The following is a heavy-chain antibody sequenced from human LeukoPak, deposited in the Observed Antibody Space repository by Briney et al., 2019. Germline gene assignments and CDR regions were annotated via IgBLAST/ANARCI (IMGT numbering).Heavy chain of an antibody. CDR3: ATSGVRRNYYDSSGFDY. CDR1: GYTLTELS. D-gene: IGHD3-22*01. J-gene: IGHJ4*02. CDR2: FDPEDGET. Sequence: ASVKVSCKVSGYTLTELSMHWVRQAPGKGLEWMGGFDPEDGETIYAQKFQGRVTMTEDTSTDTAYMELSSLRSEDTAVYYCATSGVRRNYYDSSGFDYWGQGTLVTVSS. V-gene: IGHV1-24*01.